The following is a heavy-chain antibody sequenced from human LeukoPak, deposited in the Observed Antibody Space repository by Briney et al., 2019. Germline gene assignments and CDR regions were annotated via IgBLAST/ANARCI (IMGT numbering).Heavy chain of an antibody. CDR1: GGSISSYY. Sequence: SETLSLTCTVSGGSISSYYWSWIRQPPGKGLEWIGYIYYSGSTNYNPSLESRVTISVDTSKNQFSLKLSSVTAADTAVYYCARDREPLGKGLFDPWGQGTLVTVSS. D-gene: IGHD1-26*01. V-gene: IGHV4-59*01. J-gene: IGHJ5*02. CDR3: ARDREPLGKGLFDP. CDR2: IYYSGST.